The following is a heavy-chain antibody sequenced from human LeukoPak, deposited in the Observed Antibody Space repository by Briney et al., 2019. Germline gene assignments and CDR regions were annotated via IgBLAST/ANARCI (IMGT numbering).Heavy chain of an antibody. CDR1: GFTFNSYS. CDR3: AKGGIAARPYYYYMDV. V-gene: IGHV3-21*04. Sequence: GGSLRLSCAASGFTFNSYSMNWVRQAPGKGLEWVSSISGSNSYIYYADSMKGRFTISRDNAKNSLYLQMNSLRAEETAVYYCAKGGIAARPYYYYMDVWGKGTTVTVSS. J-gene: IGHJ6*03. D-gene: IGHD6-6*01. CDR2: ISGSNSYI.